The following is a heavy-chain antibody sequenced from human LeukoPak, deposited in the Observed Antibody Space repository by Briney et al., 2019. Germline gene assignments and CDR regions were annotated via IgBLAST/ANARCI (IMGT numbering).Heavy chain of an antibody. Sequence: SVKVSCKVSGYTLTELSMQWGRQAAGKGLEWWGGFVPEDGETIYAQKFQGRVTMTEDTSTDTAYMELSSLRSEDTAVYYCARGRIAAAGTGYFQHWGQGTLVTVSS. D-gene: IGHD6-13*01. CDR2: FVPEDGET. V-gene: IGHV1-24*01. CDR1: GYTLTELS. J-gene: IGHJ1*01. CDR3: ARGRIAAAGTGYFQH.